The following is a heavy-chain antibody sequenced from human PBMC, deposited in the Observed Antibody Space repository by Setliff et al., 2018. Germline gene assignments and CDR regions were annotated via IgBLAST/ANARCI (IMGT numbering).Heavy chain of an antibody. V-gene: IGHV1-46*03. CDR2: INPSGGLT. D-gene: IGHD3-3*01. CDR1: GYTLTKYY. Sequence: ASVKVSCKASGYTLTKYYMHWVRQAPGQGLEWMGIINPSGGLTKYAQRLQGRVPMTSDTSTNTVYMEVSSLRSEDTAVYFCARDRFYNSWSGTSITAPHDAFDIWGQGTMVTVSS. J-gene: IGHJ3*02. CDR3: ARDRFYNSWSGTSITAPHDAFDI.